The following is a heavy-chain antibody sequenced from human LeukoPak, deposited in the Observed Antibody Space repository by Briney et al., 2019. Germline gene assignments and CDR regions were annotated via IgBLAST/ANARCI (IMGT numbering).Heavy chain of an antibody. Sequence: SETLSLTCTVSGGPISSSRYYWGWIRQPSGKGLGWIGTIYYSGSTYYNPSLKSRVTISVDTSKNQFSLKLSSVTAADTAVCYCARLSPYLGSGSSAFPDDFWGQGTLVTVSS. CDR2: IYYSGST. J-gene: IGHJ4*02. V-gene: IGHV4-39*01. CDR1: GGPISSSRYY. D-gene: IGHD3-10*01. CDR3: ARLSPYLGSGSSAFPDDF.